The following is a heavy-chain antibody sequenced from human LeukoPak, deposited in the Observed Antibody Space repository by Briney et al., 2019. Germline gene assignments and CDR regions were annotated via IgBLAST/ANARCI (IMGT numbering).Heavy chain of an antibody. J-gene: IGHJ4*02. CDR1: GFTFRSYS. CDR3: ARASVQLERPPHFDC. CDR2: ISSSSSYI. Sequence: GGSLRLSCAASGFTFRSYSMNWVRQAPGKGLEWVSSISSSSSYIYYADSVKGRFTISRDNAKNSLYLQMNSLRAEDTAVYYCARASVQLERPPHFDCWGQGTLVTVSS. V-gene: IGHV3-21*01. D-gene: IGHD1-1*01.